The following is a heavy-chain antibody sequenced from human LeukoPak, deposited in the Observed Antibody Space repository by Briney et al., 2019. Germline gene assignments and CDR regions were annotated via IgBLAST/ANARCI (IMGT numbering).Heavy chain of an antibody. J-gene: IGHJ4*02. CDR1: GFTVSSHY. CDR2: IYSVGST. V-gene: IGHV3-66*01. Sequence: GGSLRLSCAASGFTVSSHYMTWVRQAPGKGLEWVSIIYSVGSTYYADSVKGRFTISRDNSKNTPSLQMNSLRAEDTAVYYCARDPQADYWGQGTLVTVSS. CDR3: ARDPQADY.